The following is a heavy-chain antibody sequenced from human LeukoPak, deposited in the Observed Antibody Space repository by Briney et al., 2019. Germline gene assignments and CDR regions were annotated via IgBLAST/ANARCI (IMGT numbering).Heavy chain of an antibody. CDR2: IYYSGST. Sequence: SETLSLTCTVSGGSISSSSYYWGWIRQPPGKGLGWIGSIYYSGSTYYNPSLKSRVTISVDTSKNQFSLKLSSVTAADTAVYYCARVYDSSGYTPDWFDPWGQGTLVTVSS. CDR3: ARVYDSSGYTPDWFDP. V-gene: IGHV4-39*07. D-gene: IGHD3-22*01. J-gene: IGHJ5*02. CDR1: GGSISSSSYY.